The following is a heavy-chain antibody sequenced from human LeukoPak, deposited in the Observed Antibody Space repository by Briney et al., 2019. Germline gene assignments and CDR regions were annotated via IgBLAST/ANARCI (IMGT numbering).Heavy chain of an antibody. CDR3: TRHRGRPSDFWSGYYRAFDI. CDR2: INHSGST. CDR1: GGSFSGYY. D-gene: IGHD3-3*01. J-gene: IGHJ3*02. Sequence: SETLSLTCAVYGGSFSGYYWSWIRQPPGKGLEWIGEINHSGSTNYNPSLKSRVTISVDTSKNQFSLKLSSVTAADTAVYYCTRHRGRPSDFWSGYYRAFDIWGQGTMVTVSS. V-gene: IGHV4-34*01.